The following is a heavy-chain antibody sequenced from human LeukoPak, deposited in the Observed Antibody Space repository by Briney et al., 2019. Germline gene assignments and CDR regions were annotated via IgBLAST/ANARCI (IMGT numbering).Heavy chain of an antibody. CDR3: ARDLYSSSWSLDY. Sequence: QAGGSLRLSCAASGFTFSSYAMHWVRQAPGKGLEWVAVISYDGSNKYYADSVKGRFTISRDNSKNTLYLRMNSLRAEDTAVYYCARDLYSSSWSLDYWGQGTLVTVSS. D-gene: IGHD6-13*01. J-gene: IGHJ4*02. CDR2: ISYDGSNK. CDR1: GFTFSSYA. V-gene: IGHV3-30*04.